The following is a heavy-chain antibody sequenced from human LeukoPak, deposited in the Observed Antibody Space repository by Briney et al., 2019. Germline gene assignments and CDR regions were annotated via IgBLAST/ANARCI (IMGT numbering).Heavy chain of an antibody. D-gene: IGHD3-22*01. CDR3: AKDQARNYYDSSGFDY. J-gene: IGHJ4*02. CDR2: IWYDGSNK. Sequence: GGSLRLSCAASGFTFSSYGLHWVRQAPGKGLEWVAVIWYDGSNKYYADSVKGRFTISRDNSKNTLYLQMNSLRAEDTAVYYCAKDQARNYYDSSGFDYWGQGTLVTVSS. V-gene: IGHV3-33*06. CDR1: GFTFSSYG.